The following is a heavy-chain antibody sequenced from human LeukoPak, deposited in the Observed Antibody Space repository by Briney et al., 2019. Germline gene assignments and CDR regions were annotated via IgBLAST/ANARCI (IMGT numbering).Heavy chain of an antibody. J-gene: IGHJ6*02. CDR3: AREIGAYSSGHGPTYYYYYYGMDV. V-gene: IGHV3-21*01. CDR1: GFTFSSYS. Sequence: PGGSLRLSCAASGFTFSSYSMNWVRQAPGKGLEWVSSISSSSYIYYADSVKGRFTISRDNAKNSLYLQMNSLRAEDTAAYYCAREIGAYSSGHGPTYYYYYYGMDVWGQGTTVTVSS. D-gene: IGHD6-25*01. CDR2: ISSSSYI.